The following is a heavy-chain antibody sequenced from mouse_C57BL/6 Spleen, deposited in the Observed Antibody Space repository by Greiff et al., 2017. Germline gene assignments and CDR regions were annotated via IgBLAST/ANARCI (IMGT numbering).Heavy chain of an antibody. CDR1: GYTFTSYW. V-gene: IGHV1-72*01. CDR3: AWYYDMDY. Sequence: QVQLQQPGAELVKPGASVTLSCKASGYTFTSYWMPWVKQRPGRGLEWIGRIYPNGGGTKYNEKFESKATMTVDTPSSTAYMQLSSLTSEDSAVYYSAWYYDMDYWGQGTSVTVSS. J-gene: IGHJ4*01. CDR2: IYPNGGGT.